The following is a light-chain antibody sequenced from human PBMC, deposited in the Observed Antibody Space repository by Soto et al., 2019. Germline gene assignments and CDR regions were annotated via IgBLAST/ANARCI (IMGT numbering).Light chain of an antibody. V-gene: IGLV2-14*01. Sequence: QSALTQPASVSGSPGQSITISCTGTSSDVGGYNHVSWYQIHPGKALKLIIYEVTSRPSGVSYRFSGSKSGNSASLTISGLQAEDEADYYCSSYASSSSYVFGGGTKVTVL. CDR3: SSYASSSSYV. J-gene: IGLJ1*01. CDR1: SSDVGGYNH. CDR2: EVT.